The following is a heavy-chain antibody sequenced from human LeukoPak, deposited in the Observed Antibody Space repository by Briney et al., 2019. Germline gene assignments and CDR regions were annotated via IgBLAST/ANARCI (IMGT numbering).Heavy chain of an antibody. Sequence: GGSLRLSCAASGFTFSSYAMSWVRQAPGKGLEWVSVIHSDGTTYYADSVRGRFTISTDNFKNSLFLQMNSTGADDTAVYYCVREGTPGRQFFDLWGRGTLVTVSS. CDR1: GFTFSSYA. D-gene: IGHD6-19*01. V-gene: IGHV3-23*03. CDR3: VREGTPGRQFFDL. CDR2: IHSDGTT. J-gene: IGHJ2*01.